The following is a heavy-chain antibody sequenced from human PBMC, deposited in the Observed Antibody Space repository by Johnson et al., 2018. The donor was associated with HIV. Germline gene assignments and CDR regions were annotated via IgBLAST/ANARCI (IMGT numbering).Heavy chain of an antibody. Sequence: QVQLVESGGGLVQPGRSLRLSCAASGFTFSTYTMHWVRQAPGKGLEWVAVISYDGSNKSYADSVTGRFTISRDNSKDTLYLQRNSLRVEDTAVYYCAKDPGSGSSGAFDIWGQGTMGTVSS. CDR3: AKDPGSGSSGAFDI. J-gene: IGHJ3*02. V-gene: IGHV3-30-3*01. D-gene: IGHD1-26*01. CDR2: ISYDGSNK. CDR1: GFTFSTYT.